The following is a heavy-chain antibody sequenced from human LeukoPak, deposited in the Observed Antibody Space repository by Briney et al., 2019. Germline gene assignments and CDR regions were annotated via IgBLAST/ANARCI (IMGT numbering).Heavy chain of an antibody. CDR2: INPNSGGT. Sequence: ASVKVSCKASGYTFTGYYMHWVRQAPGQGLEWMGWINPNSGGTNYAQKFQGRVTMTRDTSISTAYMELSRLRSDDTAVYYCARDSGDRSGYNNEAFDYWGQGTLVTVSS. D-gene: IGHD3-22*01. CDR1: GYTFTGYY. CDR3: ARDSGDRSGYNNEAFDY. J-gene: IGHJ4*02. V-gene: IGHV1-2*02.